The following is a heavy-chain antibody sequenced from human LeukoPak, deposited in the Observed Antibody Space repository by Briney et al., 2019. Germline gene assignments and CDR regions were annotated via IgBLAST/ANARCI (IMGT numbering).Heavy chain of an antibody. CDR3: ARGGQQLFPYYYYYYGMDV. J-gene: IGHJ6*02. Sequence: EGSLRLSCAASGFTFSDYYMSWIRQAPGKGLEWVSYISSSSTIYYADSVKGRFTISRDNAKNSLYLQMNSLRDEDTAVYYCARGGQQLFPYYYYYYGMDVWGQGTTVTVSS. CDR1: GFTFSDYY. CDR2: ISSSSTI. D-gene: IGHD6-13*01. V-gene: IGHV3-11*04.